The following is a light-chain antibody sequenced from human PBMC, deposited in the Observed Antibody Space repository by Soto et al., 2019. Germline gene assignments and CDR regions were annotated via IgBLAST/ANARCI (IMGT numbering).Light chain of an antibody. J-gene: IGKJ4*01. CDR3: QQYGSSPLT. CDR1: QSVSSSY. CDR2: GAS. V-gene: IGKV3-20*01. Sequence: EIVLTQSSGTLSLSPGERATLSCRASQSVSSSYLARYQQKPGQAPRLLMYGASSRATGIPDRFSGSGSGTDFTLTISRLEPEDFAVYYCQQYGSSPLTFGGGTKVEIK.